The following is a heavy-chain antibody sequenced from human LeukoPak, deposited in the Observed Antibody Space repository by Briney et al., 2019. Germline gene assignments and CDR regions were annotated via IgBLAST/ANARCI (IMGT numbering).Heavy chain of an antibody. CDR2: ITYNSGTI. Sequence: PGGSLRLSCAASGFTFSSYAMQWVRQAPGKGLEWVSYITYNSGTIFYADSVKGRFTISRDNAKDSLYLQMSSLGDEDTAVYYCARDSGYSYADDYWGQGTLVTVSS. J-gene: IGHJ4*02. CDR1: GFTFSSYA. CDR3: ARDSGYSYADDY. D-gene: IGHD5-18*01. V-gene: IGHV3-48*02.